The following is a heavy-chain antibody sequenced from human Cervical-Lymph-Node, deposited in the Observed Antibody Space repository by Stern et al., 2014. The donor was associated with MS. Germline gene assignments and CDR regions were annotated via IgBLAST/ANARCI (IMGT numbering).Heavy chain of an antibody. CDR2: IYPYDSDT. CDR1: GYSFTIYY. Sequence: EVQLLESGAEVKKPGESLKISCKLSGYSFTIYYIAWVRQMPGKGLEWKGVIYPYDSDTTYSPSFQGQVTISADKSITTAYLQWSSLRASDTAMYYCARHVQGFDYWGQGTLVTVSS. V-gene: IGHV5-51*01. J-gene: IGHJ4*02. CDR3: ARHVQGFDY.